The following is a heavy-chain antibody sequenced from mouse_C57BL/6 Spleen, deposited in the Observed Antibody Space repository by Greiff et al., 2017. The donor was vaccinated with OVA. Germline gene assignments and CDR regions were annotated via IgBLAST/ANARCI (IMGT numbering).Heavy chain of an antibody. CDR2: ISSGGSYT. V-gene: IGHV5-6*01. Sequence: DVQLVESGGDLVKPGGSLKLSCAASGFTFSSYGMSWVRQTPDKRLEWVATISSGGSYTYYPDSVKGRFTISRDNAKNTLYLQMSSLKSEDTAMYYCARHDGDYAMDYWGQGTSVTVSS. J-gene: IGHJ4*01. CDR1: GFTFSSYG. CDR3: ARHDGDYAMDY.